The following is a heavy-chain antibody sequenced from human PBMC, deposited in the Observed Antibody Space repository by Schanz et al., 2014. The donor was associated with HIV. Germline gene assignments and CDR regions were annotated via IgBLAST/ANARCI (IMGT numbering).Heavy chain of an antibody. V-gene: IGHV3-15*01. Sequence: DEHLAESGGGLVEPGGSLTLSCAASGFALSGVWMTWVRRAPGKGLEWVGRNQSSGTTDLASPVKGRFTTSRDAAENTMSLHMNGLKAEEAGVYWGVTEGYTYGHHCLLVWGQGTTVSVS. CDR2: NQSSGTT. CDR1: GFALSGVW. J-gene: IGHJ3*01. CDR3: VTEGYTYGHHCLLV. D-gene: IGHD1-1*01.